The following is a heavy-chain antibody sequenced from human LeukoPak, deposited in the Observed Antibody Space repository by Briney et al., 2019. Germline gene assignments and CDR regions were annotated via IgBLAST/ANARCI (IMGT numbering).Heavy chain of an antibody. V-gene: IGHV3-21*01. J-gene: IGHJ4*02. Sequence: GGSLRLSCAASGFTFSSYSMNWVRQAPGKGLEWVSSISSSSSYIYYADSVKGQFTISRDNAKNSLYLQMNSLRAEDTAVYYCARDVTGDEDHWGQGTLVTVSS. D-gene: IGHD7-27*01. CDR2: ISSSSSYI. CDR3: ARDVTGDEDH. CDR1: GFTFSSYS.